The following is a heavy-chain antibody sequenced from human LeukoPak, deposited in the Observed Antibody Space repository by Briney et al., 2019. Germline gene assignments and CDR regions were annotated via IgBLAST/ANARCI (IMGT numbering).Heavy chain of an antibody. Sequence: GGSLRLSCAASGFTFSSYAMSWVRQAPGKGLEWVSAISGSGGSTYYADSVKGRFTISRDNSKNTLYLQMNSLGAEDTAEYYCAKSLLTTASGTGRAFDIWGQGTMVTVSS. CDR3: AKSLLTTASGTGRAFDI. D-gene: IGHD1-26*01. V-gene: IGHV3-23*01. J-gene: IGHJ3*02. CDR2: ISGSGGST. CDR1: GFTFSSYA.